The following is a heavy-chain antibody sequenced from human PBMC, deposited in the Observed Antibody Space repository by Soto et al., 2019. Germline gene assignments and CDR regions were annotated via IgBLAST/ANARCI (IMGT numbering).Heavy chain of an antibody. CDR2: ISGSGGST. J-gene: IGHJ3*02. CDR3: AKAPKGYSSSWYHQLGAFDI. V-gene: IGHV3-23*01. Sequence: PGWSLRLCCAASVFTFSSYAMSWFRQAPGTGLEWVSAISGSGGSTYYADSVKGRFTISRDNSKNTLYLQMNSLRAEDTAVYYCAKAPKGYSSSWYHQLGAFDIWGQGAMVTVSS. CDR1: VFTFSSYA. D-gene: IGHD6-13*01.